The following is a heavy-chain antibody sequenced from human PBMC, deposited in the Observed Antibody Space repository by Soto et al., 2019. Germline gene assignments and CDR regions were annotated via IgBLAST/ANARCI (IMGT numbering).Heavy chain of an antibody. CDR2: IYYSGST. CDR3: ARSAWLPHRSRFDY. CDR1: GGSISSSSYY. D-gene: IGHD5-12*01. Sequence: SETLSLTCTVSGGSISSSSYYWGWIRQPPGKGLEWIGSIYYSGSTYYNPSLKSRVTISVDTSKNQFSLKLSSVTAADTAVYYCARSAWLPHRSRFDYWGQGTLVTVSS. V-gene: IGHV4-39*01. J-gene: IGHJ4*02.